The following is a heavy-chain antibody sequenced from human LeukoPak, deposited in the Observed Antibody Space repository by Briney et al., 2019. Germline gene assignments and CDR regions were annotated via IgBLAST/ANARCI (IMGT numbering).Heavy chain of an antibody. J-gene: IGHJ4*02. CDR3: ATEDSSDYYSFDY. V-gene: IGHV3-23*01. Sequence: GGSLRLSCAASGFTFSSYAMSWVRQAPGKGLEWVSGISESGGYTKYADPVKGRFTISRDNSKNTLYLQMNSLKAEDTAAYYCATEDSSDYYSFDYWGQGTLVTVSS. CDR2: ISESGGYT. CDR1: GFTFSSYA. D-gene: IGHD3-22*01.